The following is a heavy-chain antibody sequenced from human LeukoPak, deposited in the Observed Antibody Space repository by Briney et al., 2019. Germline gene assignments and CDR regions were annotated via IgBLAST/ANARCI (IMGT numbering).Heavy chain of an antibody. J-gene: IGHJ5*02. Sequence: GGSLRLSCAASGFTVSSNYMSWVRQAPGKGLEWVSVIYSGGSTYYADSVKGRFTISRDNSKNTLYLQMNSLRGEDTAVYYCARVRDYGWFDPWGQGTLVTVSS. CDR3: ARVRDYGWFDP. V-gene: IGHV3-53*01. CDR2: IYSGGST. CDR1: GFTVSSNY. D-gene: IGHD3-16*01.